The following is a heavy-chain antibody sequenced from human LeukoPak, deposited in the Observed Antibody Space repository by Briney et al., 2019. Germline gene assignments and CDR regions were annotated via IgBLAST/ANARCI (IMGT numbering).Heavy chain of an antibody. J-gene: IGHJ4*02. CDR1: GYTFTGYY. V-gene: IGHV1-2*02. CDR3: ARGTSSTSCYLNY. CDR2: INPNSGGT. D-gene: IGHD2-2*01. Sequence: GASVKVSCKASGYTFTGYYMHWVRQAPGQGLEWMGWINPNSGGTNYAQKFQGRVTMTRDTSISTAYMELSRLRSDDTAVYYCARGTSSTSCYLNYWGQGTLVTVSS.